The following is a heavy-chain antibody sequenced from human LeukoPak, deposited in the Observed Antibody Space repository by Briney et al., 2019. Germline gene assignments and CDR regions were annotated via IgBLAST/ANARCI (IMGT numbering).Heavy chain of an antibody. D-gene: IGHD3-22*01. V-gene: IGHV3-9*01. CDR1: GFIFNNYA. Sequence: GGSLRLSCAASGFIFNNYAMHWVRQAPGKGLEWVPGISWNTGNIVYADSVKGRFTISRDNAKKSLYLQMDSLRAEDTALYYCAKDIGPLTYYYDSSGYSGAFDYWGQGTLVTVSS. J-gene: IGHJ4*02. CDR2: ISWNTGNI. CDR3: AKDIGPLTYYYDSSGYSGAFDY.